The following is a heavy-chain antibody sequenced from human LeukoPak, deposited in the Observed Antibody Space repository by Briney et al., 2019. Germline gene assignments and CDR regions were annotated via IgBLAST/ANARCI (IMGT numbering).Heavy chain of an antibody. J-gene: IGHJ4*02. Sequence: GGSLRLSCAASGFTFSSYGMHLVRQAPGKGLEWVAFIRYDGSNKYYADSVKGRFTISRDNSKNTLYLQMNSLRAEDTAVYYCAKDLVRGSSWYASNFDYWGQGTLVTVSS. D-gene: IGHD6-13*01. V-gene: IGHV3-30*02. CDR1: GFTFSSYG. CDR3: AKDLVRGSSWYASNFDY. CDR2: IRYDGSNK.